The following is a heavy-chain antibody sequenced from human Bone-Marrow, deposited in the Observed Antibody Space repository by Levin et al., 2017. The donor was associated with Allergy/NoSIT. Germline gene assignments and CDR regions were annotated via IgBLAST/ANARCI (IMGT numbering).Heavy chain of an antibody. D-gene: IGHD6-19*01. J-gene: IGHJ4*02. CDR2: IYTTGST. CDR3: ARDARSAITVAGPLYDY. CDR1: GGSISSGRFF. Sequence: SSETLSLTCTVSGGSISSGRFFWTWIRQPAGKGLEWIGRIYTTGSTNYNPSLQSRGTISLDTSNNQFSLKLTSVTAADTGVYYCARDARSAITVAGPLYDYWGQGSLVTVSS. V-gene: IGHV4-61*02.